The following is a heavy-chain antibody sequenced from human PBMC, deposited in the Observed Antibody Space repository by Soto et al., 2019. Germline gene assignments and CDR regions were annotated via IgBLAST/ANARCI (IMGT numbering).Heavy chain of an antibody. CDR1: GFTFDDYA. J-gene: IGHJ4*02. CDR2: IRWNGASI. D-gene: IGHD3-10*01. Sequence: EVQLVESGGGLVQPGRSLRLSCAASGFTFDDYAIHWVRQAPGRGLECVAGIRWNGASIGYADSVKGRFTISRDNAKNSRHLQSNSLRSDDTALYYCAILPLYGSGFDCWGQGTLVTVSS. CDR3: AILPLYGSGFDC. V-gene: IGHV3-9*01.